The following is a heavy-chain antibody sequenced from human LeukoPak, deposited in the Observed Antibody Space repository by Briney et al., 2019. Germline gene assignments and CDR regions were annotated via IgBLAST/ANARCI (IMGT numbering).Heavy chain of an antibody. D-gene: IGHD3-22*01. CDR3: AKAQYYYDSSGYYSLAGAFDI. CDR2: INHSGST. J-gene: IGHJ3*02. CDR1: GGSFSGYY. V-gene: IGHV4-34*01. Sequence: SETLSLTCAVYGGSFSGYYWSWIRQPPGKGLEWIGEINHSGSTNYNPSLKTRVTISVDTSKNQFSLTLSSVTAADTAVYYCAKAQYYYDSSGYYSLAGAFDIWGQGTMVTVSS.